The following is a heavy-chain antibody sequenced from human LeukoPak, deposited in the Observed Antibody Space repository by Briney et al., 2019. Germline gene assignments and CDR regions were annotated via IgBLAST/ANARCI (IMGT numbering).Heavy chain of an antibody. CDR3: ARDSSGYYRIDY. J-gene: IGHJ4*02. CDR1: GGSINSGGYY. D-gene: IGHD3-22*01. V-gene: IGHV4-61*08. CDR2: VFHSGST. Sequence: SQTLSLTCTVSGGSINSGGYYWSWIRQLPGKGLEWIGYVFHSGSTNYNPSLKSRVTISVDTSKNQFSLKLTSVTAADTAVYYCARDSSGYYRIDYWGQGTLVTVSS.